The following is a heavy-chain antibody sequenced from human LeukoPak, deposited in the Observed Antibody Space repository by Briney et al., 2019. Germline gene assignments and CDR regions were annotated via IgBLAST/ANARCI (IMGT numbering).Heavy chain of an antibody. CDR2: IYSDGRT. D-gene: IGHD3-10*01. V-gene: IGHV3-53*01. Sequence: GGSLRLSCAAAGFAVSSNYMNWVRQAPGKGLEWVSVIYSDGRTYYADSVKGRFTISRDISKNTLFLQMTSLRAEDTAVYYCAKVKGWYGEGYFDYWGQGTLVTVSS. CDR3: AKVKGWYGEGYFDY. J-gene: IGHJ4*02. CDR1: GFAVSSNY.